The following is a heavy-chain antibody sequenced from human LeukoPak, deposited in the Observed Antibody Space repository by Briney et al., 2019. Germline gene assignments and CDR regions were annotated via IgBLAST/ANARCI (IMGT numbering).Heavy chain of an antibody. J-gene: IGHJ4*02. CDR2: IYSGGST. CDR3: AEDQQLQPFHY. CDR1: GFTVSSNY. D-gene: IGHD1-1*01. Sequence: GGSLRLSCAASGFTVSSNYMSWVRQAPGKGLEWVSVIYSGGSTYYADSVKGRFTISRDNSRDTLYLQMNSLRVEDTAVYFCAEDQQLQPFHYWGRGTLVAVSS. V-gene: IGHV3-53*05.